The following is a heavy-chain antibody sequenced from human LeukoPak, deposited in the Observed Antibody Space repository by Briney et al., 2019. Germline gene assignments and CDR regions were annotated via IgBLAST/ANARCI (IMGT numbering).Heavy chain of an antibody. CDR1: GYSFINYW. Sequence: GESLKISCKGSGYSFINYWIGWVRQMTGKGLEWMGLIYPGDSDTRYSPSFQGQVTISVDKSIDTTYLQWSSLKASDTSMYYCARRSGSRGSCSIDYWGQGTLVTVSS. J-gene: IGHJ4*02. CDR3: ARRSGSRGSCSIDY. V-gene: IGHV5-51*01. D-gene: IGHD2-2*01. CDR2: IYPGDSDT.